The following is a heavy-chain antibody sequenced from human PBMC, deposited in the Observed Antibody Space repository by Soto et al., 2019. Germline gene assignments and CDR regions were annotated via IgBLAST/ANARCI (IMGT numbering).Heavy chain of an antibody. Sequence: QVQLVESGGGVVQPGRSLRLSCAASGFTFSSYGMNWVRQAPGKGLEWVAVISYDGSNKYYADSVKGRFTISRDNSKNTLYLKRNSLRAEDTAVYYCAKDAGYCSSTSCYAFSFDYWGQGTLVTVSS. CDR1: GFTFSSYG. CDR3: AKDAGYCSSTSCYAFSFDY. J-gene: IGHJ4*02. D-gene: IGHD2-2*01. V-gene: IGHV3-30*18. CDR2: ISYDGSNK.